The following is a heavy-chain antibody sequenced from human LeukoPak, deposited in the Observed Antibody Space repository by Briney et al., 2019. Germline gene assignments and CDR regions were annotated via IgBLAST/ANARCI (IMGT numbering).Heavy chain of an antibody. J-gene: IGHJ6*02. Sequence: PGGSLRLSCAASGFTFSSYGMHWVRQAPGKGLEWVAVISYDGSNKYYADSVKGRFTSSRDNSKKTLYLQMNGLRAEDTAVYYCAKDPLGEWGYYYGMDVWGQGTTVTVFS. CDR2: ISYDGSNK. CDR1: GFTFSSYG. V-gene: IGHV3-30*18. D-gene: IGHD3-16*01. CDR3: AKDPLGEWGYYYGMDV.